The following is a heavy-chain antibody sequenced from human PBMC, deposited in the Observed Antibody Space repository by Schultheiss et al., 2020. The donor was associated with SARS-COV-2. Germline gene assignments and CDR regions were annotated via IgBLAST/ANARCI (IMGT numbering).Heavy chain of an antibody. CDR2: ISYDGSNK. V-gene: IGHV3-30*03. J-gene: IGHJ4*02. CDR3: ARGDVRVGALDY. D-gene: IGHD1-26*01. Sequence: GGSLRLSCAVSGLTFSDAWMSWVRQAPGKGLEWVAVISYDGSNKYYADSVKGRFTISRDNSKNTLYLQMNSLRAEDTAVYYCARGDVRVGALDYWGQGTLVTVSS. CDR1: GLTFSDAW.